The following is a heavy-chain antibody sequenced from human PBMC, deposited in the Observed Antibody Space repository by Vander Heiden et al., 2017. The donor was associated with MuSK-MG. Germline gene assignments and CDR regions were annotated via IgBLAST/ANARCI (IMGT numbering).Heavy chain of an antibody. CDR1: GGSISSSSYY. Sequence: QLQLQESGPGLVKPSETLSLTCTVSGGSISSSSYYWGWIRQPPGKGLEWIGSIYYSGSTYYNPSLKRRVTISVDTSKNQFSLKLSSVTAADTAVYYCARPHCYDSSGYVVDAFDIWGQGTMVTVSS. CDR2: IYYSGST. V-gene: IGHV4-39*01. CDR3: ARPHCYDSSGYVVDAFDI. D-gene: IGHD3-22*01. J-gene: IGHJ3*02.